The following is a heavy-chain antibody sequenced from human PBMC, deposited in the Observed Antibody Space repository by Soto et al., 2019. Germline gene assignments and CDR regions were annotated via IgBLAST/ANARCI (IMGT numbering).Heavy chain of an antibody. J-gene: IGHJ4*02. Sequence: QVQLVESGGGVVQPGRSLRLSCAASGLTFSGYNMHWVRQAPGKGLEWVAVISYDGSNKYYADSVKGRFTISRANSKNTLYLEMNSLRDEDTAVYYCAREPGDSVNWNLIPSTFDYWGQGTLVSVSS. CDR1: GLTFSGYN. V-gene: IGHV3-30-3*01. D-gene: IGHD1-1*01. CDR3: AREPGDSVNWNLIPSTFDY. CDR2: ISYDGSNK.